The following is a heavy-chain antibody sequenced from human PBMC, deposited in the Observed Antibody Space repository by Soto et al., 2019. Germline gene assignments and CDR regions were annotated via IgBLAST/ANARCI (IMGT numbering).Heavy chain of an antibody. CDR2: ISSGSSYI. CDR1: GFNFSTYS. V-gene: IGHV3-21*01. J-gene: IGHJ5*02. Sequence: EVQLVESGGGLVKPGGSLRLSCAASGFNFSTYSMSWVRQAPGKGLEWVSSISSGSSYIYYADSVKGRFTISRDNAKNSLYLQMNTLRAEDTAVDDCVRERRSYSNDHEVNWFDPWGQGILVTVSS. D-gene: IGHD4-4*01. CDR3: VRERRSYSNDHEVNWFDP.